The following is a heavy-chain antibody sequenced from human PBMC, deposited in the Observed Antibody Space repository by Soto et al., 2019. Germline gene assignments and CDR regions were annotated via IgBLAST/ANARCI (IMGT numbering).Heavy chain of an antibody. V-gene: IGHV3-48*02. D-gene: IGHD6-19*01. CDR2: ISRSSTDI. CDR1: GFTFSSYW. J-gene: IGHJ4*02. CDR3: ARDRGNIGWPLFDS. Sequence: PGGSLRLSCGASGFTFSSYWINWVRQAPGKGLHWVSYISRSSTDIYYADSVKGRFTISRDNARNSLYLQMNNVRDEDTAVYYCARDRGNIGWPLFDSWGQGALVTVSS.